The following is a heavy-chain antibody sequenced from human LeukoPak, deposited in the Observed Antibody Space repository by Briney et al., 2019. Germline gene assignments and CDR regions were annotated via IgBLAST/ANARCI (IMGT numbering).Heavy chain of an antibody. CDR3: ASDPVTGYSSSWYEGAFDI. J-gene: IGHJ3*02. CDR2: INTNTGNP. D-gene: IGHD6-13*01. CDR1: GYTFTSYA. Sequence: ASVKVSCKASGYTFTSYAMNWVRQAPGQGLEWTGWINTNTGNPTYAQGFTGRFVFSLDTSVSTAYLQISSLKAEDTAVYYCASDPVTGYSSSWYEGAFDIWGQGTMVTVSS. V-gene: IGHV7-4-1*02.